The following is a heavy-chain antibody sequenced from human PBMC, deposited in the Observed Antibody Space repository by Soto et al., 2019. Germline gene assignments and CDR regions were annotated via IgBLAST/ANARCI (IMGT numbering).Heavy chain of an antibody. CDR3: ARSIAVAGHYYFDC. CDR2: IYYSGST. D-gene: IGHD6-19*01. Sequence: QLQLQESGPGLVKPSETLSLTCTVSGGSISSSSYYWGWIRQPPGKGLEWIGSIYYSGSTYYNPSLKSRVTISVDTSKNQFSLKLSSVAAADTAGYYCARSIAVAGHYYFDCWGQGTLVTVSS. CDR1: GGSISSSSYY. J-gene: IGHJ4*02. V-gene: IGHV4-39*01.